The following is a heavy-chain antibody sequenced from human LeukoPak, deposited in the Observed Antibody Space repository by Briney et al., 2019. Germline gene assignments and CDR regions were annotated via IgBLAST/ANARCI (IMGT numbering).Heavy chain of an antibody. CDR3: ARGIAVAGTFWFDQ. CDR1: EFTFSNYD. CDR2: IWYDGSNK. D-gene: IGHD6-19*01. Sequence: GGSLRLSCAASEFTFSNYDMHWVRQAPGKGLEWVAVIWYDGSNKYYADSVKGRFTISRDNSKNTLYLQMNSLRAEDTAVYYCARGIAVAGTFWFDQWGQGTLVTVSS. J-gene: IGHJ5*02. V-gene: IGHV3-33*01.